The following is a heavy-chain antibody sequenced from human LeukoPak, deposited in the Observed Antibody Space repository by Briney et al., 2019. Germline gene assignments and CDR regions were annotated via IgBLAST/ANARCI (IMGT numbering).Heavy chain of an antibody. D-gene: IGHD3-22*01. CDR2: IYSGGST. V-gene: IGHV3-53*01. Sequence: AGGSLRLSCAASGFTVSSNYMSWVRQAPGKGLEWVSVIYSGGSTYYADSVKGRFTISRDNSKNTLYLQMNSLRAEDTAVYYCASAGGYYDSSGYYYRAFDIWGQGTMVTVSS. J-gene: IGHJ3*02. CDR3: ASAGGYYDSSGYYYRAFDI. CDR1: GFTVSSNY.